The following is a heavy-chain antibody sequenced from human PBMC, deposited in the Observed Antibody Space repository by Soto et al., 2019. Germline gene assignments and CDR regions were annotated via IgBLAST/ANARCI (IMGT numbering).Heavy chain of an antibody. D-gene: IGHD3-10*01. CDR2: TIPILAMS. CDR3: AASYGSGSRAFDY. Sequence: QVQLVQSGPEVKMPGSSVKVSCKASGDTFNSYTINWVRQAPGQGLQWMGRTIPILAMSNYALKFQGRVTITADKSTTTAYRELRRLGSDDTAVYYFAASYGSGSRAFDYWGQGTLVTVSS. V-gene: IGHV1-69*02. CDR1: GDTFNSYT. J-gene: IGHJ4*02.